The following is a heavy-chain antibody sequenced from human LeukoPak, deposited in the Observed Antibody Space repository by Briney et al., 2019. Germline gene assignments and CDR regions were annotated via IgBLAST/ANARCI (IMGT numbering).Heavy chain of an antibody. CDR3: ARVSYYDFWSGYIDAVWFDP. J-gene: IGHJ5*02. Sequence: GASVKVSCKASGYTFTSYDINWVRQATGQGLEWMGWMNPNSGNTGYAQKFQGRVTITRNTSISTAYMELSSLRSEDTAVYYCARVSYYDFWSGYIDAVWFDPWGQGTLVTVSS. D-gene: IGHD3-3*01. V-gene: IGHV1-8*03. CDR1: GYTFTSYD. CDR2: MNPNSGNT.